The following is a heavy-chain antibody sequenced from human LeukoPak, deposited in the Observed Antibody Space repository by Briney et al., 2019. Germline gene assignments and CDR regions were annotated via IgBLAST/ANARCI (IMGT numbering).Heavy chain of an antibody. CDR1: GESFDGFY. J-gene: IGHJ5*02. CDR3: AIRLITSRLATATTWFGP. D-gene: IGHD1-20*01. CDR2: VNYIGRS. Sequence: SETLSLTCAVYGESFDGFYWNWIRQSPGKGLEWLGEVNYIGRSNYNPALESRIAISADASKRQFSLKLTSVTAADTAVYYCAIRLITSRLATATTWFGPWGQGTLVSVSS. V-gene: IGHV4-34*01.